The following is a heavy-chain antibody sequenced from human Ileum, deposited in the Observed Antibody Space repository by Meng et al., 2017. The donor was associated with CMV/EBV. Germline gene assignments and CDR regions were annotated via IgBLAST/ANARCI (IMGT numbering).Heavy chain of an antibody. CDR3: VHRYSSSSGQVS. D-gene: IGHD6-6*01. CDR2: IHGVGGK. Sequence: IALEDSVPRLLKPPQTLSPTCTFSGFSLSTNVMMVWWIRQPPGKALEWLALIHGVGGKQYSPSLQSRLTATRDTSKNQVVLTMTNMDPVDTATYYCVHRYSSSSGQVSWGQGTLVTVSS. V-gene: IGHV2-5*02. J-gene: IGHJ5*02. CDR1: GFSLSTNVMM.